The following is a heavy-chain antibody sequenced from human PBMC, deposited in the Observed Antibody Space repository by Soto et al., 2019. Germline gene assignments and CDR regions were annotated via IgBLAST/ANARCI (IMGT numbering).Heavy chain of an antibody. Sequence: EVQLLESGGGFIEPGGSLRLSCAASGFIFSSYAMTWVRQARGMGPEWVSTISGSGAYTKYADSVKGRFTISRDNSKNTLYLQMDSLRDEDTAVYFCAKLPGYSYGHRLNCDYWGQGALVTVSS. D-gene: IGHD5-18*01. CDR2: ISGSGAYT. V-gene: IGHV3-23*01. CDR1: GFIFSSYA. CDR3: AKLPGYSYGHRLNCDY. J-gene: IGHJ4*02.